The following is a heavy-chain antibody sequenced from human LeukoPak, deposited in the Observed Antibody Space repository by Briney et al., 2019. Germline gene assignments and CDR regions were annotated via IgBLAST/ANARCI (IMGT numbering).Heavy chain of an antibody. CDR1: GFTFSSYY. CDR2: IAQDGSEK. CDR3: ARIGAATSTRVYPDY. D-gene: IGHD6-6*01. J-gene: IGHJ4*02. Sequence: GGSLRLSCEASGFTFSSYYMSWVRQAPGKGLEWVANIAQDGSEKNYVDSVKGRFTVSRDNAKNSLYLQMNSLRAEDTAVYYCARIGAATSTRVYPDYWGQGTLVTVSS. V-gene: IGHV3-7*01.